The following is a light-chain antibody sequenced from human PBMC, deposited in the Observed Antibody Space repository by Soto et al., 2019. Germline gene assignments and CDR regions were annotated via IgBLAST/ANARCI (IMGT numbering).Light chain of an antibody. CDR3: QLYNRNTWT. J-gene: IGKJ1*01. Sequence: XQXXQSPPXXSGXXGERVTISCRASLGIANYVLWYQQRPVTAPQLLIYGASSLLSGVPSRFSGSGSGTEFTLTITPLQPDDFATYFCQLYNRNTWTFGPGTKVDI. V-gene: IGKV1-27*01. CDR2: GAS. CDR1: LGIANY.